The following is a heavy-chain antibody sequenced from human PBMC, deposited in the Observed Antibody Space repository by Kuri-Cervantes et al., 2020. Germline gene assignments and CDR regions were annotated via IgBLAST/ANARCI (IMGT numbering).Heavy chain of an antibody. V-gene: IGHV3-21*01. J-gene: IGHJ4*02. D-gene: IGHD7-27*01. CDR1: GFTFNSYS. CDR3: ARDPIIYWGWDY. Sequence: ETLSLTCAASGFTFNSYSMNWVRQAPGKGLERVSSISSSSSYIYYADSVKGRFTISRDNAKSSLYLQINSLRVEDMAVYYCARDPIIYWGWDYWGQGTLVTVSS. CDR2: ISSSSSYI.